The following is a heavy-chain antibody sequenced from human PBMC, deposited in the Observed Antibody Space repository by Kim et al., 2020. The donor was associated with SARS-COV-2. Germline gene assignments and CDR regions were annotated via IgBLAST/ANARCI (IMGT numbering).Heavy chain of an antibody. CDR2: INHSGST. CDR3: ARSHIVVVPAAGRVGRGRWFDP. J-gene: IGHJ5*02. Sequence: SETLSLTCAVYGGSFSGYYWSWIRQPPGKGLEWIGEINHSGSTNYNPSLKSRVTISVDTSKNQFSLKLSSVTAADTAVYYCARSHIVVVPAAGRVGRGRWFDPWGQGTLVTVSS. D-gene: IGHD2-2*01. CDR1: GGSFSGYY. V-gene: IGHV4-34*01.